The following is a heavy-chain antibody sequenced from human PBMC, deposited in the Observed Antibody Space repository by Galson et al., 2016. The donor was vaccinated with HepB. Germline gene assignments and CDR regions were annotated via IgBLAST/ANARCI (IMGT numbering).Heavy chain of an antibody. CDR3: TTSEEGYCTNTSCQLRHWFDP. CDR2: INPSDSYT. V-gene: IGHV5-10-1*01. CDR1: GYSFANYW. Sequence: QSGAEVKKPGESLRISCKGSGYSFANYWIHWVRQMPGKGLEWMGRINPSDSYTNYSPSFQGHVIISADKSISTAYLQWSSLKASDTAMYYCTTSEEGYCTNTSCQLRHWFDPWGQGTLVTVSS. J-gene: IGHJ5*02. D-gene: IGHD2-2*01.